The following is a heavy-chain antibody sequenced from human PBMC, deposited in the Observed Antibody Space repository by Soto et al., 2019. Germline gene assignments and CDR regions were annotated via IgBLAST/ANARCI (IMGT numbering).Heavy chain of an antibody. CDR3: ARGRYGDY. J-gene: IGHJ4*02. D-gene: IGHD1-1*01. CDR2: ISAHNGNT. V-gene: IGHV1-18*01. CDR1: GYTFTSYG. Sequence: QVHLVQSGAEVKKPGASVKVSCKASGYTFTSYGITWVRQAPGQGLEWMGWISAHNGNTDYAQKLQGRVIVTRESSTSTAYMELRSLRSYDTVVYYCARGRYGDYWGQGALVTVSS.